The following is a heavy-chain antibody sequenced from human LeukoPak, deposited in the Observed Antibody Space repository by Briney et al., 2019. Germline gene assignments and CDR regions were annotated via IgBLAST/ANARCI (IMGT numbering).Heavy chain of an antibody. CDR1: GGSFSGYY. D-gene: IGHD3-10*01. J-gene: IGHJ4*02. CDR2: INHSGST. V-gene: IGHV4-34*01. Sequence: SETLSLTCAVYGGSFSGYYWSWIRQPPGKGLEWIGEINHSGSTNYNPSLKSRATISVDTSKNQVSLKLSSVTAADTAVYYCARGWFPDYWGQGTLVTVSS. CDR3: ARGWFPDY.